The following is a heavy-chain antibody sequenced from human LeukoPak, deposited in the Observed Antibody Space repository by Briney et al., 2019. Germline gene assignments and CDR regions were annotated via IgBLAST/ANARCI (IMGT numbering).Heavy chain of an antibody. CDR3: AKARGNYFTHLDY. V-gene: IGHV3-23*01. CDR1: GFTFTNYA. CDR2: VTGSGDST. Sequence: GGSLRLSCAASGFTFTNYAMSWVRQAPGKGLEWVSTVTGSGDSTFYAVSVKGRFTISRDNSKNTLFLQMSSLRAEDTAVYYCAKARGNYFTHLDYWGQGTLVTVSS. J-gene: IGHJ4*02. D-gene: IGHD2/OR15-2a*01.